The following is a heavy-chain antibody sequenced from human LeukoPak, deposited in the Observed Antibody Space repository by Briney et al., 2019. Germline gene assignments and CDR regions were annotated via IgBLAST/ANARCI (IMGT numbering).Heavy chain of an antibody. CDR3: ARVRTPVGSGSGSYYYFDY. J-gene: IGHJ4*02. D-gene: IGHD3-10*01. V-gene: IGHV1-8*03. CDR1: GYTFTSYD. Sequence: ASMKVSCKASGYTFTSYDINWVRQATGQGLEWMGWMNPNSGNTGYAQKFQGRVTITRNTSISTAYMELSSLRSEDTAVYYCARVRTPVGSGSGSYYYFDYWGQGTLVTVSS. CDR2: MNPNSGNT.